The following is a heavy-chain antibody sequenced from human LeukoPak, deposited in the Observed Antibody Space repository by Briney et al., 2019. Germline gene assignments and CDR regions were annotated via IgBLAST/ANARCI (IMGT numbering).Heavy chain of an antibody. CDR1: GFTFSSYS. V-gene: IGHV3-48*04. Sequence: GGSLRLSCAASGFTFSSYSMNWVRQAPGKGLEWVSYISSSSSTIYYADSVKGRFTISRDNAKNSLYLQMNSLRAEDTAVYYCASGLLKTYYYDSSGPFDFDYWGQGTLVTVSS. D-gene: IGHD3-22*01. CDR2: ISSSSSTI. J-gene: IGHJ4*02. CDR3: ASGLLKTYYYDSSGPFDFDY.